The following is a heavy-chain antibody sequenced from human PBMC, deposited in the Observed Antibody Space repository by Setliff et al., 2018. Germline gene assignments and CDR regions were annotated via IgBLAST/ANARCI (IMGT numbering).Heavy chain of an antibody. CDR2: IYPGDSDT. CDR3: TRHEDRNKRTSSSCYRENDAFDV. J-gene: IGHJ3*01. V-gene: IGHV5-51*01. D-gene: IGHD2-2*01. Sequence: PGESLKISCKASGYIFTNYWIGWVRQMPGKGLEWMGVIYPGDSDTRYSPSFQGQVTISADKSINTAYLQWSSLKASDTAIYYCTRHEDRNKRTSSSCYRENDAFDVWGQGAMVTVSS. CDR1: GYIFTNYW.